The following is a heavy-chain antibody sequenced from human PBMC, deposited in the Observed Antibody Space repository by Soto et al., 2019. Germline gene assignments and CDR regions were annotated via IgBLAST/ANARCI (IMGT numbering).Heavy chain of an antibody. Sequence: QLQLQESGSGLVKPSQTLSLTCSVSGASISSGGYSWNWIRQPPGKGLEGIGYICHSGGTYYNPSLMCGVTITVEQSKKQCSFKLRAVTGANTAVYYCTRADLHVCFFYLWGQGTMVPVFS. D-gene: IGHD3-3*01. J-gene: IGHJ3*01. CDR1: GASISSGGYS. CDR3: TRADLHVCFFYL. CDR2: ICHSGGT. V-gene: IGHV4-30-2*01.